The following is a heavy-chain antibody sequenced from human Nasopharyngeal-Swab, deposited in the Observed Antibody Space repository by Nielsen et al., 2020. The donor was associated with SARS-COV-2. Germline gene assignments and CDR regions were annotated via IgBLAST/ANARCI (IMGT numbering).Heavy chain of an antibody. CDR3: ARDRVGWSIDY. Sequence: GGSLRLSCAAPGFTFSSYAMHWVRQAPGKGLEWVAVISYDGSNKYYADSVKGRFTIFRDNSKNTLYLQMNSLRAEDTAVYYCARDRVGWSIDYWGQGTLVTVSS. J-gene: IGHJ4*02. D-gene: IGHD2-15*01. V-gene: IGHV3-30-3*01. CDR2: ISYDGSNK. CDR1: GFTFSSYA.